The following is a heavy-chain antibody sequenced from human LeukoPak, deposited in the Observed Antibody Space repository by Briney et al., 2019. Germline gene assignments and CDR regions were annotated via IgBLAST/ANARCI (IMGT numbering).Heavy chain of an antibody. Sequence: ASVKVSCKASGYTFTSYYMHWVRQAPGQGLEWMGLINPTGGSTGYAQKFQGRVTMTRDMSTSTDYMELRSLRSDDTAVYYCARDGGAAAVYWGQGTLVTVSS. J-gene: IGHJ4*02. D-gene: IGHD4-23*01. CDR1: GYTFTSYY. CDR3: ARDGGAAAVY. V-gene: IGHV1-46*01. CDR2: INPTGGST.